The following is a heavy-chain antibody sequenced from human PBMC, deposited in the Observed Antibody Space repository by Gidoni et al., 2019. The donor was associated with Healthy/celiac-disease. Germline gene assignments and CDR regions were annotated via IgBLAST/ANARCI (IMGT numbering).Heavy chain of an antibody. CDR3: ARTEYSSSWYGNWYFDL. Sequence: QVTLKESGPVLVKPTETLTLTCTVSGFSLSNARMGVSWIRQPPGKALEWLAHTFSNDEKSYSTSLKSRLTSSKDTSKSQVVLTMTNMDPVDTATYYGARTEYSSSWYGNWYFDLWGRGTLVTVSS. J-gene: IGHJ2*01. V-gene: IGHV2-26*01. CDR2: TFSNDEK. CDR1: GFSLSNARMG. D-gene: IGHD6-13*01.